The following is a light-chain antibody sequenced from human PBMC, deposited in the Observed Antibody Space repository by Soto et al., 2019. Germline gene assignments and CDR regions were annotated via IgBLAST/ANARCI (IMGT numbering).Light chain of an antibody. J-gene: IGLJ1*01. CDR1: SSDVGSYNL. V-gene: IGLV2-23*01. Sequence: QSVLTQPASVSGSPGQSITISCTGTSSDVGSYNLVSWYQQHPGKAPKLMIYEGSKRPSGVSNRFSGSKSGNTASLTISGLQAEDEADDYCCSYAGSYVFGTGTKLTVL. CDR2: EGS. CDR3: CSYAGSYV.